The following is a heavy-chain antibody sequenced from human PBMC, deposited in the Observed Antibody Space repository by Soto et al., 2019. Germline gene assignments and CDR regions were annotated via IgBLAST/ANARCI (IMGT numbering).Heavy chain of an antibody. J-gene: IGHJ4*02. CDR3: GSYYDSSGFDY. CDR2: IYYSGST. D-gene: IGHD3-22*01. CDR1: GGSISSGDYY. V-gene: IGHV4-30-4*01. Sequence: SETLSLTCTVSGGSISSGDYYWSWIRQPPGRGLEWIGYIYYSGSTYYNPSLKSRVTISVDTSKNQFSLKLSSVTAADTAVYYCGSYYDSSGFDYWGQGTLVTV.